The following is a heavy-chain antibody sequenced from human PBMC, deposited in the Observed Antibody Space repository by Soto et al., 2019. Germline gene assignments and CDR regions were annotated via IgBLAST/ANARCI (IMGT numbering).Heavy chain of an antibody. J-gene: IGHJ4*02. CDR2: ISYDGSIK. CDR1: GFTFSSHS. Sequence: QVQLVESGGGVVQPGRSLRLSCAASGFTFSSHSIQWVRQAPGKGLEWVAVISYDGSIKYYADSVKGRLTISRDNSKNTAYLQMNSLRAEDTAVFYCAREWSTSGDVDYWGQGTLVIVSS. CDR3: AREWSTSGDVDY. V-gene: IGHV3-30-3*01. D-gene: IGHD3-10*01.